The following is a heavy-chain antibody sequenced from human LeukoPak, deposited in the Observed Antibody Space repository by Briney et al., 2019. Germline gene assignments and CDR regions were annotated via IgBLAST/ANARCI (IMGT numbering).Heavy chain of an antibody. CDR2: ISSSGSTI. CDR1: GFTFSSYE. CDR3: ARDRYYYDSSGYYSWFDP. D-gene: IGHD3-22*01. Sequence: PGGSLRLSCAASGFTFSSYEMNWVRQAPGKGLEWVSYISSSGSTIYYADSVKGRFTISRDNAKNSLYLQMNSLRAEDTAVYYCARDRYYYDSSGYYSWFDPWGQGTLVTVSS. J-gene: IGHJ5*02. V-gene: IGHV3-48*03.